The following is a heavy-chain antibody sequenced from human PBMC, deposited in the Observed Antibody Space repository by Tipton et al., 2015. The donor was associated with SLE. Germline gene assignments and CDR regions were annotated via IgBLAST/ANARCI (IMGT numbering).Heavy chain of an antibody. J-gene: IGHJ4*02. CDR2: INTSTGKA. Sequence: QSGAEVKKPGASVTVSCKASGYTLSRYAMNWVRQAPGQGLEWMGWINTSTGKATYAQGFSGRFAFSLDTPANTAYLQISSLEADDSAIYYCATVGDTGLQRSDSWGQGTLVTVSS. D-gene: IGHD1-26*01. CDR3: ATVGDTGLQRSDS. V-gene: IGHV7-4-1*02. CDR1: GYTLSRYA.